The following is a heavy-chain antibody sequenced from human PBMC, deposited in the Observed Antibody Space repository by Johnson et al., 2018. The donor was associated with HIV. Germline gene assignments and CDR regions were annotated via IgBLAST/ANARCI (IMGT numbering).Heavy chain of an antibody. V-gene: IGHV3-33*05. J-gene: IGHJ3*02. Sequence: QVQLVESGGGVVQPGRSVRLYCAASGFIFSTYGMHWVRQAPGKGLEWVAVISYDGTKKDYGGSVKGRFTISRDNSKNTLYLQMNSLRAEDTAVYSCARDRDSIVGVPYAFDIWGQGTMFTVSS. CDR2: ISYDGTKK. D-gene: IGHD1-26*01. CDR1: GFIFSTYG. CDR3: ARDRDSIVGVPYAFDI.